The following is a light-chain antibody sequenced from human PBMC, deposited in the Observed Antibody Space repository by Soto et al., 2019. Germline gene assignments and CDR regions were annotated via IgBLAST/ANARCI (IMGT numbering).Light chain of an antibody. J-gene: IGKJ2*01. Sequence: DIQMTQSPSSLSASVGDRVTITCRTSQSITIYLNWYQQKPGKAPKLLAYAASNLQSGVPSRFRGSGSGTDFTLTISTLQPEDFATYYCQQSYSSPYTFGQGTKLEIK. V-gene: IGKV1-39*01. CDR3: QQSYSSPYT. CDR2: AAS. CDR1: QSITIY.